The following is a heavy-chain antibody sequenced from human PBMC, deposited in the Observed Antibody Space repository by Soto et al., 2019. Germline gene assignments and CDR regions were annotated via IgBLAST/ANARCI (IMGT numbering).Heavy chain of an antibody. CDR2: ISSSSSYI. V-gene: IGHV3-21*01. CDR3: ARDRLDYYDSSGRTRGAFDI. D-gene: IGHD3-22*01. Sequence: GGSLRLSCAASGFTFSSYSMNWFRQAPGKGLEWVSSISSSSSYIYYADSVRGRFTISRDNAKNSLYLQMNSLRAEDTAVYYCARDRLDYYDSSGRTRGAFDIWGQETMVTVSS. J-gene: IGHJ3*02. CDR1: GFTFSSYS.